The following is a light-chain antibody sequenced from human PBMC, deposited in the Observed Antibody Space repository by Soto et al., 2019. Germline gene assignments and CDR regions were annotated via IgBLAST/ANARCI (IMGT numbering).Light chain of an antibody. V-gene: IGLV1-44*01. CDR3: ATWDDSLSGYV. J-gene: IGLJ1*01. CDR2: SNN. Sequence: QSVLTQLPSASGTPGQRVTISCSGGRSNIGSNTVNWYQQLPGTAPKLLMYSNNQRPSGVPDRFSGSKSGTSASLDISGLQSEDEADYYCATWDDSLSGYVFGTGTKVTVL. CDR1: RSNIGSNT.